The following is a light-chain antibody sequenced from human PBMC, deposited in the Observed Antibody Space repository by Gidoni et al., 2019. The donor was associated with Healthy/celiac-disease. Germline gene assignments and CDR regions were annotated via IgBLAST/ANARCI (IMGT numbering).Light chain of an antibody. V-gene: IGKV1-39*01. J-gene: IGKJ1*01. Sequence: DSQMTQSPSSLSASVGDRVTITCRASQSISSYLNWYQQKPGKAPKLLIYAASSLQSGVPSRFSGSGSGTDFTLTISSLQPEDFATYYCRQSYSTPPTFGQGTKVEIK. CDR3: RQSYSTPPT. CDR1: QSISSY. CDR2: AAS.